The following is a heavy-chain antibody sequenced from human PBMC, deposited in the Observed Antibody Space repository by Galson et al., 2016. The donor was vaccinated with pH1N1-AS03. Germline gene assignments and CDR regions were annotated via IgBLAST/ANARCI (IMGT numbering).Heavy chain of an antibody. J-gene: IGHJ1*01. V-gene: IGHV3-53*01. Sequence: SLRLSCAASGFTVTDNYMSWVRQAPGKGLEWVSVMYRSGDTDYTDSVRGRFTVSRDDSTNTVYLQMNSLRAEDTAVYYCARSPHKIGGENYGECEHWGQGTLVTVSS. CDR2: MYRSGDT. CDR3: ARSPHKIGGENYGECEH. CDR1: GFTVTDNY. D-gene: IGHD3-16*01.